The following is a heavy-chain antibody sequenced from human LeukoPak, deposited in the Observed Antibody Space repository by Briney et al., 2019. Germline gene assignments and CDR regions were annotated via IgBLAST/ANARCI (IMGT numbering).Heavy chain of an antibody. CDR3: ARLPKNKNWFDP. J-gene: IGHJ5*02. V-gene: IGHV1-8*01. Sequence: ASVKVSCKASGYTFTSYDINWVRQATGQGLEWMGWMNPNSGNTGYAQKFQGRVTMTRNTSISTAYMELSSLRSEDTAVYYCARLPKNKNWFDPWGQGTLVTVSS. CDR2: MNPNSGNT. CDR1: GYTFTSYD. D-gene: IGHD2/OR15-2a*01.